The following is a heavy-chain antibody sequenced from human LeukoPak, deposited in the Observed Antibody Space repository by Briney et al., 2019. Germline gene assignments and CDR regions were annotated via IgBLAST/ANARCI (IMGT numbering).Heavy chain of an antibody. V-gene: IGHV3-7*01. CDR2: IKQDGSEK. Sequence: PGGSLRLSCAASGFTFSSYWMSWVRQAPGKGLEWVANIKQDGSEKYYVDSVKGRFTTSRDNAKNSLYLQMNSLRAEDTAVYYCARVGVAAVQGWFDPWGQGTLVTVSS. CDR1: GFTFSSYW. D-gene: IGHD2-2*01. J-gene: IGHJ5*02. CDR3: ARVGVAAVQGWFDP.